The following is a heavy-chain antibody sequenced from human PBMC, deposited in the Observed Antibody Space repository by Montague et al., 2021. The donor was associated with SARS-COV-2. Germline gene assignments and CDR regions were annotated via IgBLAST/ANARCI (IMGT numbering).Heavy chain of an antibody. CDR2: ASDSGDY. V-gene: IGHV4-39*01. CDR3: ARRVDTWGVRFDS. Sequence: SETLSLTCTVSGGSISSSSFFWSWLRQPAGKGLEWIGTASDSGDYNYIPSLESRVTMSVDTSKKQLYLKVDSVTAPDTAVYYCARRVDTWGVRFDSWGQGALVTVSS. CDR1: GGSISSSSFF. J-gene: IGHJ4*02. D-gene: IGHD3-10*01.